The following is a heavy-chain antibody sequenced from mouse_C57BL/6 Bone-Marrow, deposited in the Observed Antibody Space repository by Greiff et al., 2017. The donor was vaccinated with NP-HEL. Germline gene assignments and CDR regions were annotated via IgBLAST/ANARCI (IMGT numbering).Heavy chain of an antibody. CDR1: GFTFSSYG. Sequence: EVMLVESGGDLVKPGGSLKLSCAASGFTFSSYGMSWVRQTPDKRLEWVATISSGGSYTYYPDSVKGRFTISRDNAKNPLYLQMSSLKSEDTAMYYCASPYDYDVAWFAYWGQGTLVTVSA. CDR3: ASPYDYDVAWFAY. D-gene: IGHD2-4*01. V-gene: IGHV5-6*02. CDR2: ISSGGSYT. J-gene: IGHJ3*01.